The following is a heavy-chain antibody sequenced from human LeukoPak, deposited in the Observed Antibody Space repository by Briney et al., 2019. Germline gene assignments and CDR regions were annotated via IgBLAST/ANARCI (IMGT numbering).Heavy chain of an antibody. Sequence: GGSLRLSCAASGFTFTSYAMSWVPQAPGKGREWVSATSGSGGSTYYADSVKGRFTISRDNTTNTLYLQMNSLRAEDTAVYYCAKDFEFVSGVYYYDSSGYYFDYWGQGTLVTVSS. D-gene: IGHD3-22*01. CDR1: GFTFTSYA. J-gene: IGHJ4*02. V-gene: IGHV3-23*01. CDR3: AKDFEFVSGVYYYDSSGYYFDY. CDR2: TSGSGGST.